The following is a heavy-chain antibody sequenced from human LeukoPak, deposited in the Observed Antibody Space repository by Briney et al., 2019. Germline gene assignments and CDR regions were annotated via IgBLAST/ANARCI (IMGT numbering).Heavy chain of an antibody. Sequence: GGSLRPSCAASGFTFSSYSMNWVRQAPGKGLEWVSSISSSSSYIYYADSVKGRFTISRDNAKNSLYLQMNSLRAEDTAVYYCARDRGRIHPFDPWGQGTLVTVSS. CDR1: GFTFSSYS. CDR3: ARDRGRIHPFDP. CDR2: ISSSSSYI. V-gene: IGHV3-21*01. D-gene: IGHD2-21*01. J-gene: IGHJ5*02.